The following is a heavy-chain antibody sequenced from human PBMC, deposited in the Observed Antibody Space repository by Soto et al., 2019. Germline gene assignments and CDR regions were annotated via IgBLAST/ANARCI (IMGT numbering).Heavy chain of an antibody. V-gene: IGHV4-39*01. CDR3: ARHDLKSAAPFDY. J-gene: IGHJ4*02. Sequence: QLQLQESGPGLVKPSETLSLTCTVSGGSISSSSYYWGWIRQPPGKGLEWIGSIYYSGSTYYNPSLKSRVTISVDTSKNQFSLKLSSVTAADTAVYYCARHDLKSAAPFDYWGQGTLVTVSS. CDR1: GGSISSSSYY. CDR2: IYYSGST. D-gene: IGHD2-15*01.